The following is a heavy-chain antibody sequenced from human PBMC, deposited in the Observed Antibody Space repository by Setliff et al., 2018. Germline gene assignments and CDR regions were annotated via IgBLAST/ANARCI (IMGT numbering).Heavy chain of an antibody. J-gene: IGHJ5*02. Sequence: SVKVSCKASGGTFSSYAISWVRQAPGQGLEWMGGIIPIFGTANYAQKFQGRVTITADESTSRAYMELSSLRSEDTAGYYCARDMIVDFIRGGGWFDPWGQGTLVTVSS. V-gene: IGHV1-69*13. CDR2: IIPIFGTA. CDR3: ARDMIVDFIRGGGWFDP. CDR1: GGTFSSYA. D-gene: IGHD3-22*01.